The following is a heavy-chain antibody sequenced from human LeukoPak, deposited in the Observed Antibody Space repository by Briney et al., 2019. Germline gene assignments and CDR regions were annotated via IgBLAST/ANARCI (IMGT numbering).Heavy chain of an antibody. CDR2: INTDESKI. CDR1: GFTFSSPW. Sequence: PGGSLRLSCAASGFTFSSPWMHWVRQTPGKGLVWVSRINTDESKINHADSVKGRFTISRDNAKNMLYLQMNSLRAEDTAVYYCARGGLFKYFFDYWGQETPVTVSS. CDR3: ARGGLFKYFFDY. V-gene: IGHV3-74*01. D-gene: IGHD2-15*01. J-gene: IGHJ4*02.